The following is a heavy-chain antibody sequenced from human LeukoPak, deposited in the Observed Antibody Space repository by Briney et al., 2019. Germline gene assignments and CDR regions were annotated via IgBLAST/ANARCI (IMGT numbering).Heavy chain of an antibody. J-gene: IGHJ4*02. Sequence: GGPLRLSCAASGFTFSSYSMNWVRQAPGKGLEWVSSISSSSSYIYYADSVKGRFTISRDNAKNSLYLQMNSLRAEDTAVYYCARGSPYGDTTRHFDYWGQGTLVTVSS. CDR3: ARGSPYGDTTRHFDY. D-gene: IGHD4-17*01. CDR2: ISSSSSYI. V-gene: IGHV3-21*01. CDR1: GFTFSSYS.